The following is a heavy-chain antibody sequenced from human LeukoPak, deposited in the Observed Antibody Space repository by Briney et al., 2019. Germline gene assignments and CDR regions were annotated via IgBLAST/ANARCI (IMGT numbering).Heavy chain of an antibody. J-gene: IGHJ4*02. CDR2: IYPGDSDT. CDR3: AGGTTTVTTFDY. V-gene: IGHV5-51*01. Sequence: GASLKISCKGSGSRFTTYWIAWVRQMPGKGLEWMGIIYPGDSDTRYSPSFQGQVTISADKSISTAYLQWSSLKASDTAMYFCAGGTTTVTTFDYWGQGTLVTVSS. D-gene: IGHD4-17*01. CDR1: GSRFTTYW.